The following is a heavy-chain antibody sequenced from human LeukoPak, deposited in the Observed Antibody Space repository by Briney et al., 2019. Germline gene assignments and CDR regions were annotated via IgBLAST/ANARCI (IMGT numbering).Heavy chain of an antibody. V-gene: IGHV3-74*01. CDR3: STGGYYDSSGYLDY. Sequence: GGSLRLSCAASGFTFSSYWMNWVRQAPGKGLVWVSRIASDGSSTTYAGSVKGRFTSSRDNSKNTLYLQMNSLRAEDTAVYYCSTGGYYDSSGYLDYWGQGTLVSVSS. D-gene: IGHD3-22*01. J-gene: IGHJ4*02. CDR2: IASDGSST. CDR1: GFTFSSYW.